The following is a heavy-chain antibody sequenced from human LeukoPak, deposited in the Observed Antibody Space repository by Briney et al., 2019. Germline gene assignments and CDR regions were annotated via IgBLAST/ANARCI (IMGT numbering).Heavy chain of an antibody. D-gene: IGHD3-3*01. CDR1: GGSISSGSYY. V-gene: IGHV4-61*02. CDR3: AGDFWSGYYFRD. J-gene: IGHJ4*02. Sequence: SQTLSLTCTVSGGSISSGSYYWSWIRQPAGKGLEWIGRIYTSGSTNYNPSLRSRVTISVDTSKNQFSLKLSSVTAADTAVYYCAGDFWSGYYFRDWGQGTLVTVSS. CDR2: IYTSGST.